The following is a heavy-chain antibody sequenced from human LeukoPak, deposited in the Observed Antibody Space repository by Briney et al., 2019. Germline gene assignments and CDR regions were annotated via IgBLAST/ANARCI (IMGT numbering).Heavy chain of an antibody. CDR3: ARDSSVAGTTFDL. V-gene: IGHV3-53*01. D-gene: IGHD6-19*01. CDR1: GFTFTDSW. J-gene: IGHJ4*02. CDR2: IYSGGST. Sequence: GGSLRLSCAASGFTFTDSWMHWVRQAPGKGLEWVSVIYSGGSTYYADSVKGRFTISRDNSKNTLYLQMNSLRAEDTAVYYCARDSSVAGTTFDLWGQGTLVTVSS.